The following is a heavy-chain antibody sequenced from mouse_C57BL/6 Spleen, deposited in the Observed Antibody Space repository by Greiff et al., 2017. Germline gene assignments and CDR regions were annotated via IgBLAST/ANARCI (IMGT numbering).Heavy chain of an antibody. Sequence: EVQRVESGPGLVKPSQSLSLTCSVTGYSITSGYYWNWIRQFPGNKLEWMGYISYDGSNNYNPSLKNRISITRDTSKNQFFLKLNSVTTEDTATYYCASPYYYGSSYFAYWGQGTLVTVSA. CDR3: ASPYYYGSSYFAY. J-gene: IGHJ3*01. CDR2: ISYDGSN. V-gene: IGHV3-6*01. CDR1: GYSITSGYY. D-gene: IGHD1-1*01.